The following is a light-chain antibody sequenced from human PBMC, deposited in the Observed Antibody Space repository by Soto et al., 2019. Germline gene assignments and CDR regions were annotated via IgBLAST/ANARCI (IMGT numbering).Light chain of an antibody. CDR3: QYYDSSLSGSV. V-gene: IGLV1-40*01. Sequence: QSVLTQPPSVSGAPGQRVTISCTGSSSNIGAGYDVHWYQQLPGTAPKLLIYGNSNRPSGVPDRFAGSKSGTSASLAITGLQAEDEADYYCQYYDSSLSGSVFGGVTTVTVL. J-gene: IGLJ3*02. CDR2: GNS. CDR1: SSNIGAGYD.